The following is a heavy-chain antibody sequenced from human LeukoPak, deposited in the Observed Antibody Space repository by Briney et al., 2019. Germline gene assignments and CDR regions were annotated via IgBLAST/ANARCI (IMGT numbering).Heavy chain of an antibody. J-gene: IGHJ4*02. CDR2: IYYSGST. Sequence: SETLSLTCTVSGGSISSGGYYWSWIRQPPGKGLEWIGYIYYSGSTNYNPSLKSRVTISVDTSKNQFSLKLSSVTAADTAVYYCARGTTVTTSPFDYWGQGTLVTVSS. CDR3: ARGTTVTTSPFDY. D-gene: IGHD4-17*01. V-gene: IGHV4-61*08. CDR1: GGSISSGGYY.